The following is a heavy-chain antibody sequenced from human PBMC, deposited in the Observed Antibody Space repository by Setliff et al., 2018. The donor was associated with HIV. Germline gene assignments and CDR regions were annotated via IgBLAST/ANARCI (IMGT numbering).Heavy chain of an antibody. CDR1: GGTFSSYA. Sequence: SVKVSCKASGGTFSSYAISWVRQAPGQGLEWMGGIIPIFGTANYAQKFQGRVTITTDTSTSTAYMELRSLRSDDTAVYYCARGYYNFWSGYYDSRFPNPIDAFDIWGQGTMVTVSS. CDR3: ARGYYNFWSGYYDSRFPNPIDAFDI. V-gene: IGHV1-69*05. CDR2: IIPIFGTA. D-gene: IGHD3-3*01. J-gene: IGHJ3*02.